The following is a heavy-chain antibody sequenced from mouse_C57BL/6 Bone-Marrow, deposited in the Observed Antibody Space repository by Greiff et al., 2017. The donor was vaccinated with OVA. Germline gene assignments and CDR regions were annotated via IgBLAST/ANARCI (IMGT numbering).Heavy chain of an antibody. CDR3: ATRSDYGYLYYYAMDY. Sequence: VQLQQSGPELVKPGASVKMSCKASGYTFTDYNMHWVKQSHGKSLEWIGYINPNNGGTSYNQKFKGKATLTVNKSSSTAYMELRSLTSEDSAVYYCATRSDYGYLYYYAMDYWGQGTSVTVSS. J-gene: IGHJ4*01. CDR2: INPNNGGT. V-gene: IGHV1-22*01. CDR1: GYTFTDYN. D-gene: IGHD1-2*01.